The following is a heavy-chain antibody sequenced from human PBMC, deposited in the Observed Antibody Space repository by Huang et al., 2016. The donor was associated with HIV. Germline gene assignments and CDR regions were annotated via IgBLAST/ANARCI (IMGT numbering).Heavy chain of an antibody. CDR3: ATGFDVFFDF. D-gene: IGHD3-9*01. Sequence: QVQLVQSRAEVKKPGASVKVSCKVAEYTLTELSIHWVRQPPGKGLEWSGGLDPEIGETIYAPKFQGRVTMTEDTSTETAFMELSGLRPEDTAVYYCATGFDVFFDFWGQGTLVTVSS. V-gene: IGHV1-24*01. CDR1: EYTLTELS. CDR2: LDPEIGET. J-gene: IGHJ4*02.